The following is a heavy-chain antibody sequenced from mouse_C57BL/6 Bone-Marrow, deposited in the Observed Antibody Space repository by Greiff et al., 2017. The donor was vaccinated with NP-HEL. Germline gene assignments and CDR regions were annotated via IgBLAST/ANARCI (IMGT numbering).Heavy chain of an antibody. CDR3: ARWALAVVFYYYAMDY. Sequence: QVQLQQSGAELMKPGASVKLSCKATGYTFTGYWIEWVKQRPGHGLEWIGEILPGSGSTNYNEKFKGKATFTADTSSNTAYMQLSSLTTEDSAIYYCARWALAVVFYYYAMDYWGQGTSVTVSS. CDR2: ILPGSGST. J-gene: IGHJ4*01. D-gene: IGHD1-1*01. V-gene: IGHV1-9*01. CDR1: GYTFTGYW.